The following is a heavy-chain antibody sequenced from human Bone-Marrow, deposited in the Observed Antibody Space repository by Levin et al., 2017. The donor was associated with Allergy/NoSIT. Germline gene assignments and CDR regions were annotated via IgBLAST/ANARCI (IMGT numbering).Heavy chain of an antibody. D-gene: IGHD3-10*01. CDR3: ARGWFGELLSH. CDR1: GFTVSSHY. J-gene: IGHJ4*02. CDR2: IYSGGST. Sequence: LGESLKISCAASGFTVSSHYMSWVRQAPGKGPEWVSVIYSGGSTYYADSVKGRFTISRDNSKNTLYLQMNSLRAEDTAVYYCARGWFGELLSHWGQGTLVTVSS. V-gene: IGHV3-53*01.